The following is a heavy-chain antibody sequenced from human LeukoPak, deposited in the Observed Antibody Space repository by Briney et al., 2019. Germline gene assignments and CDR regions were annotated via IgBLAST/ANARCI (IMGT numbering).Heavy chain of an antibody. J-gene: IGHJ4*02. CDR1: GFTFRSYA. CDR2: ISYDGSNK. CDR3: ARFKVATPFDY. Sequence: GGSLRLSCAASGFTFRSYAMTWVRQAPGKGLEWVAVISYDGSNKYYADSVKGRFTISRDNSKNTLYLQMNSLRAEDTAVYYCARFKVATPFDYWGQGTLVTVSS. V-gene: IGHV3-30-3*01. D-gene: IGHD5-12*01.